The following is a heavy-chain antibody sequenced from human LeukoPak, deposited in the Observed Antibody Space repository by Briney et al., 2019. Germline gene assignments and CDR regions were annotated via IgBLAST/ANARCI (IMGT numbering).Heavy chain of an antibody. J-gene: IGHJ5*02. CDR3: AKDKSYYDRSGYYYWFDP. Sequence: GGSLRLSCAASGFTFRSYAMSWVRQAPGKGLEWVSGISCSGGSTYYADSVKGRFTISRGNSKSTLYLQMKNLKAEGTAVYYCAKDKSYYDRSGYYYWFDPWGQGTLVTVSS. CDR2: ISCSGGST. V-gene: IGHV3-23*01. D-gene: IGHD3-22*01. CDR1: GFTFRSYA.